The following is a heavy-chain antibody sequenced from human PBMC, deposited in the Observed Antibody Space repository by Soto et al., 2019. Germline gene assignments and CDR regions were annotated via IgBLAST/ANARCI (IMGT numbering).Heavy chain of an antibody. Sequence: SETLSLTCTVSGGSISSYYWSWIRQPPGKGLEWIGYIYYSGSTNYNPSLKSRVTISVDRSKNQFSLKLSSVTAADTAVYYCARTKGIISVFGVANSIWVDPWGQGTLVTVSS. J-gene: IGHJ5*02. CDR2: IYYSGST. V-gene: IGHV4-59*12. CDR3: ARTKGIISVFGVANSIWVDP. D-gene: IGHD3-3*01. CDR1: GGSISSYY.